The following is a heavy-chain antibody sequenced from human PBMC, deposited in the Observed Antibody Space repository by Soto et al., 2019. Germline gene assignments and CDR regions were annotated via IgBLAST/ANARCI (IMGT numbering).Heavy chain of an antibody. CDR1: GGSISDHY. CDR3: GRAPAVAGIDY. CDR2: IYYSGIT. Sequence: SETLSLTCTVSGGSISDHYWIWIRQHPGKGLEWIVYIYYSGITNYNPSLKSRVTISVDTSRHQFSLKLRSVTTADTAVYYCGRAPAVAGIDYWGEGTLVTVSS. D-gene: IGHD6-19*01. J-gene: IGHJ4*02. V-gene: IGHV4-59*11.